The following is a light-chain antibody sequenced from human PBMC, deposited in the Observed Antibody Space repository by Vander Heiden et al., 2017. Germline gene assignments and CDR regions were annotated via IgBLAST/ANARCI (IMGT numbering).Light chain of an antibody. J-gene: IGKJ1*01. Sequence: NKMTQSTSLLPASVGDRVTITCRASQSISSYLNWYQQKPGKAPKLLIYAASSLQSGVQSRFSGSGAGTVFTCTITILDTEDSETRDCQQGDSTPCTFGQGTKVEIK. CDR2: AAS. CDR1: QSISSY. V-gene: IGKV1-39*01. CDR3: QQGDSTPCT.